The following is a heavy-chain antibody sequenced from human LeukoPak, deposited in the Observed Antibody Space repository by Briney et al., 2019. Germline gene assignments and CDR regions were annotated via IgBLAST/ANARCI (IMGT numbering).Heavy chain of an antibody. V-gene: IGHV3-23*01. CDR3: AREILAPGKTHDY. Sequence: PGGTLRLSCAASGFTFSSYGMSWVRQAPGKGLEWVSGISGSGGSTYYADSVKGRFTISRDNAKNTLFLQMSSLRAEDTAVYFCAREILAPGKTHDYWGQGTLVTVSS. CDR1: GFTFSSYG. J-gene: IGHJ4*02. CDR2: ISGSGGST.